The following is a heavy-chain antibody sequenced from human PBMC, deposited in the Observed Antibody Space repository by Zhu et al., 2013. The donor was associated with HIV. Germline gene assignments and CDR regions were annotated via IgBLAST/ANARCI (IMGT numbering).Heavy chain of an antibody. D-gene: IGHD6-13*01. CDR1: GYTFSSYG. J-gene: IGHJ4*02. V-gene: IGHV1-18*01. Sequence: QVQLVQSAAEVKKPGASVKVSCKASGYTFSSYGVSWVRQAPGQGLEWMGWISAYNANTNYAQKFQGRVTMTTDTSTSTAYMELRSLRSDDTAVYFCARGRYSSSCPDYWGQGTLVTVSS. CDR3: ARGRYSSSCPDY. CDR2: ISAYNANT.